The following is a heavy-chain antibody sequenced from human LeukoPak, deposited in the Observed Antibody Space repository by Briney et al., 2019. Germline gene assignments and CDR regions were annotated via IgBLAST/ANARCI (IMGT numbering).Heavy chain of an antibody. J-gene: IGHJ3*01. CDR2: IYPDDSDT. Sequence: GESLKISCKGSGYKFSTYWGAWVRQMPGKGLEWMGIIYPDDSDTRYSPSFQGQVTISADKSINTAYLQWSSLKASDTAMYFCARPNITSYYDSSGYDAFDVWGQGTLVAVSS. V-gene: IGHV5-51*01. D-gene: IGHD3-22*01. CDR3: ARPNITSYYDSSGYDAFDV. CDR1: GYKFSTYW.